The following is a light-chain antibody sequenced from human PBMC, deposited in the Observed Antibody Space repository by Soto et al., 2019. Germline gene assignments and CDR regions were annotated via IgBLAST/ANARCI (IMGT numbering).Light chain of an antibody. CDR2: GTS. CDR1: QSVNGY. V-gene: IGKV3-11*01. CDR3: QQRSNWTVN. Sequence: SPATLSLSPGERATLSCRASQSVNGYLAWYQQKPGQAPRLLIYGTSNRATGIPARFSGSGSGTDFTLTISSLEPEDFAVYYCQQRSNWTVNFGQGTRLEIK. J-gene: IGKJ5*01.